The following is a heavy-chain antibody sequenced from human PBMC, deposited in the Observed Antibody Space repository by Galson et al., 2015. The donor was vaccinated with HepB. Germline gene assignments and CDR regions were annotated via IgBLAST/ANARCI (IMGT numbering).Heavy chain of an antibody. CDR1: GFTFSSFA. J-gene: IGHJ5*02. CDR2: ISTNGDST. V-gene: IGHV3-64D*06. CDR3: VKSQCLLSTTCPFDP. Sequence: SLRLSCAASGFTFSSFAMHWVRQAPGKGLEYVSAISTNGDSTYYADSVKGRFTISRDNSKNTLFLQMSSLRADDAAVYYCVKSQCLLSTTCPFDPWGQGTLVTVSS. D-gene: IGHD2-2*01.